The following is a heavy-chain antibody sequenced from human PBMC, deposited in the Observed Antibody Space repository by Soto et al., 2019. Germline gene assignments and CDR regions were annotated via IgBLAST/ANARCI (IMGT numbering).Heavy chain of an antibody. Sequence: PGGSLRLSCAASGFTFSSYGMHWVRQAPGKGLEWVAVISYDGSNKYYADSVKGRFTISRDNSKNTLYLQMNSLRAEDTAVYYCATTARIWGQGTMVTVSS. D-gene: IGHD4-4*01. CDR3: ATTARI. V-gene: IGHV3-30*03. CDR1: GFTFSSYG. J-gene: IGHJ3*02. CDR2: ISYDGSNK.